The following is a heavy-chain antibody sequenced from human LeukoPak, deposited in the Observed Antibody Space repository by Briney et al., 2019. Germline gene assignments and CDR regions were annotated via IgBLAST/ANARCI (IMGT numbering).Heavy chain of an antibody. CDR1: GGSISSGGYY. D-gene: IGHD4-11*01. J-gene: IGHJ4*02. CDR3: ARKDSNYGGFDY. V-gene: IGHV4-31*03. CDR2: IYYSGST. Sequence: PSETLSLTCTVSGGSISSGGYYWSWIRQHPGTGLEWIGYIYYSGSTYYNPSLKSRVTISVDKSKNQFSLELSSVAAADTAVYFCARKDSNYGGFDYWGQGALVTVSS.